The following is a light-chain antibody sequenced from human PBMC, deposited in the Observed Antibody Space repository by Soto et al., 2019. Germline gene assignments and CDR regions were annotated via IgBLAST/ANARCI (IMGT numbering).Light chain of an antibody. V-gene: IGLV2-8*01. CDR1: SSDVGADNY. CDR3: VSYTGKKNLI. CDR2: EVN. Sequence: QSALTQPPSASGSRGQSVTISCAGTSSDVGADNYVSWYQRHPGNTPKLLIYEVNKRPSGVPDRFSGSKSGNTASLTVSGLQADDEADYYCVSYTGKKNLIFGGGTKLTVL. J-gene: IGLJ2*01.